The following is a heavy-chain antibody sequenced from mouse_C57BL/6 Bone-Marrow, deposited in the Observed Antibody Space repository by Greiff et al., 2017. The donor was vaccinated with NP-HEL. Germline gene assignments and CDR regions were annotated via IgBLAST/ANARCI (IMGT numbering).Heavy chain of an antibody. J-gene: IGHJ4*01. CDR2: IDPENGDT. CDR1: GFNIKDDY. CDR3: TTRPYAMDY. Sequence: DVKLVESGAELVRPGASVKLSCTASGFNIKDDYMHWVKQRPEQGLEWIGWIDPENGDTEYASKFQGKATITADTSSNTAYLQLSSLTSEDTAVYYCTTRPYAMDYWGQGTSVTVSS. V-gene: IGHV14-4*01.